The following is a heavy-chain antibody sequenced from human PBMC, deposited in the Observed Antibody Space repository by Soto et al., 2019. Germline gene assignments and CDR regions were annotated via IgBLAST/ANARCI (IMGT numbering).Heavy chain of an antibody. CDR1: GFTFSYG. V-gene: IGHV3-30*18. CDR2: ISYDSSNK. J-gene: IGHJ4*02. Sequence: VQLLESGGGLIQPGGSLRLSCAASGFTFSYGIHWLRQAPGKGLEWVAYISYDSSNKFYGDSVKGRFTISRDNSKNTQFLQMNSLRAEDTAVYYCAKLVIGYCSGNPCDDYWGQGTLVAVPS. D-gene: IGHD2-15*01. CDR3: AKLVIGYCSGNPCDDY.